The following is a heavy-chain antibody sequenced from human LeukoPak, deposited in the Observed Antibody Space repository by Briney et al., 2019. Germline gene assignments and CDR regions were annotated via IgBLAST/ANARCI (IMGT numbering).Heavy chain of an antibody. CDR3: ARERSSGGGVDY. CDR1: VFTSCHFR. J-gene: IGHJ4*02. V-gene: IGHV3-74*01. D-gene: IGHD3-22*01. Sequence: SGGALRLSCAASVFTSCHFRMHGVGPAPGKGLVWFSLVSNDERGTDYADSVSGRFTISRDNGTNTLYLPINSLRPDDPAVYYCARERSSGGGVDYWGQGTLVTVSS. CDR2: VSNDERGT.